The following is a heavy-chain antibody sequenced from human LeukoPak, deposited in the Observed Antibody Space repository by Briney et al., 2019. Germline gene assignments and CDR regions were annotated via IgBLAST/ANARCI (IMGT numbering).Heavy chain of an antibody. CDR1: GFTFKSYA. J-gene: IGHJ4*02. CDR3: AKVMIAFNAFDY. CDR2: ISSSGGGT. V-gene: IGHV3-23*01. Sequence: GGSLRLSCAASGFTFKSYAMTWVRQAPGKGREWVSTISSSGGGTFYADSVKGRFTISRDNSKNTLYLQMNSLTVEDTAVYYCAKVMIAFNAFDYWGQGTLVTVSS. D-gene: IGHD3-22*01.